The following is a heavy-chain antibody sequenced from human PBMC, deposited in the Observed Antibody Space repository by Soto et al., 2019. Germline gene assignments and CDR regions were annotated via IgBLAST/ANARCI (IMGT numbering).Heavy chain of an antibody. Sequence: PGGPLRLSCVASGLTFSGSAMHWVRLASGKGLEWVGRIRHKDNNYATAFAASVKGMFTISRDDSKNTPDLQMNSLKIEDRAMYYCVTSVRATLLDYCGEGSWVTVSS. J-gene: IGHJ4*02. CDR3: VTSVRATLLDY. CDR2: IRHKDNNYAT. D-gene: IGHD1-26*01. CDR1: GLTFSGSA. V-gene: IGHV3-73*01.